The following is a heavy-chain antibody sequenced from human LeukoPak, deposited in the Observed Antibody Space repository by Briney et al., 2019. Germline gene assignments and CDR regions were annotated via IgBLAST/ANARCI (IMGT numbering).Heavy chain of an antibody. V-gene: IGHV3-9*01. CDR1: GFTFDDYA. Sequence: PGGSLRLSCAASGFTFDDYAMHWVRQAPGKGLEWVSGISWNSGSIGYADSVKGRFTISRDNAKNSLYLQMNSLRAEDTAVYYCARDRGSSQTHDYWGQGTLVTVSS. D-gene: IGHD6-13*01. J-gene: IGHJ4*02. CDR2: ISWNSGSI. CDR3: ARDRGSSQTHDY.